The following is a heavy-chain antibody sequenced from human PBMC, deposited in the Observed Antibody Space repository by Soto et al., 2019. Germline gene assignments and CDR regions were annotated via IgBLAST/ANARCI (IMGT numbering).Heavy chain of an antibody. J-gene: IGHJ6*02. V-gene: IGHV3-23*01. D-gene: IGHD5-12*01. Sequence: GSLRLSCAASGFTFSSYAVIWVRQAPGKGLEWVSAISGSGGSTYYADSVKGRFTISRDNSKNTLYLQMNSLRAEDTAVYYCAKGGSGYDPHYYYYGMDVWGQGTTVTVSS. CDR2: ISGSGGST. CDR3: AKGGSGYDPHYYYYGMDV. CDR1: GFTFSSYA.